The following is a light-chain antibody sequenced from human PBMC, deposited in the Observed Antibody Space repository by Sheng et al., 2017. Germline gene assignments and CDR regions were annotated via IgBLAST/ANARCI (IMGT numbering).Light chain of an antibody. CDR2: GNS. CDR1: GSNIGAGYD. V-gene: IGLV1-40*01. Sequence: QSVLTQPPSVSGAPGQRVTISCTGSGSNIGAGYDVHWYQQLPGTAPKLLIFGNSNRPSGVPDRFSGSKSGTSASLAITGLRADDEGDYYCQSYDSSLSGWVFGGGTKLTVL. J-gene: IGLJ3*02. CDR3: QSYDSSLSGWV.